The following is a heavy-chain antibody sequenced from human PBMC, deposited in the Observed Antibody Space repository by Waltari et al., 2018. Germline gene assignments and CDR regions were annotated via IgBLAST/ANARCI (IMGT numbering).Heavy chain of an antibody. D-gene: IGHD2-2*01. CDR1: GFTFSSYG. CDR2: IRYDGSNK. Sequence: QVQLVESGGGVVQPGGSLRLSCAASGFTFSSYGMHWVRQAPGKGLEWVAFIRYDGSNKYYADSVKGRFTISRDNSKNTLYLQMNSLRAEDTAVYYCAKDSLLFDIVVVPAALDYWGQGTLVTVSS. CDR3: AKDSLLFDIVVVPAALDY. V-gene: IGHV3-30*02. J-gene: IGHJ4*02.